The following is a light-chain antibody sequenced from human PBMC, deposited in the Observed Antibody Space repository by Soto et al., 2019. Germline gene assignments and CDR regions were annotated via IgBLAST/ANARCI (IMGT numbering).Light chain of an antibody. V-gene: IGLV1-44*01. Sequence: QSVLTQAPSASGTPGQRVTISCSGSSSNIGSNTVSWYQQVPGTAPKLLIYSNDQRPSGVPDRFSGSKSGTSASLASGGLQSEDEADDYCAAWDDSLNGWVFGGGTKLTVL. CDR1: SSNIGSNT. J-gene: IGLJ3*02. CDR3: AAWDDSLNGWV. CDR2: SND.